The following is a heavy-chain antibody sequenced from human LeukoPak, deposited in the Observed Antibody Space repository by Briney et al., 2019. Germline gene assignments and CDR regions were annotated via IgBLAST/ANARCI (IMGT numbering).Heavy chain of an antibody. CDR3: ARVSPNTVTTLQYFDY. Sequence: GGSLRLSCAASGFTFSSYWMHWVRQAPGKGMVWVSRINSDGSSTSYADSVKGRFTISRDNAKNTLYLQMNSLRAEDTAVYYCARVSPNTVTTLQYFDYWGQGTLVTVSS. J-gene: IGHJ4*02. CDR1: GFTFSSYW. CDR2: INSDGSST. D-gene: IGHD4-17*01. V-gene: IGHV3-74*01.